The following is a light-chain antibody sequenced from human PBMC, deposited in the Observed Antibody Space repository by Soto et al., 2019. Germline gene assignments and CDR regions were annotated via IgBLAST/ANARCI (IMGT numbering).Light chain of an antibody. Sequence: EIVLTQSPATLSLSPGERATLSCRASQSISSYLAWYQQKPGHTPRLLIYDASNRATGIPARFSGSGSGTDFTLTISRLEPEDFAVYHCQQRTNWPVTFGPGTTVDVK. V-gene: IGKV3-11*01. CDR3: QQRTNWPVT. CDR1: QSISSY. J-gene: IGKJ3*01. CDR2: DAS.